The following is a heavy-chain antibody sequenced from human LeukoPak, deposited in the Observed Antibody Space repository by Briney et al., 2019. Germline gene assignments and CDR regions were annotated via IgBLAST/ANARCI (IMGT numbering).Heavy chain of an antibody. CDR1: GGTFSSYA. Sequence: GASVKVSCKASGGTFSSYAISWVRQAPGQGLEWMGGIIPIFGTANYAQKFQGGVTITTDGSTSTAYMELGSLRSEDTAVYYCARSPRGYFDWPLSYYYYYMDVWGKGTTVTVSS. V-gene: IGHV1-69*05. CDR2: IIPIFGTA. D-gene: IGHD3-9*01. CDR3: ARSPRGYFDWPLSYYYYYMDV. J-gene: IGHJ6*03.